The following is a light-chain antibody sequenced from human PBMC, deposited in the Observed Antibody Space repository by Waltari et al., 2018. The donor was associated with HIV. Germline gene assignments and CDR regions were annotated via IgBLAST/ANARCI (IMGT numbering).Light chain of an antibody. J-gene: IGLJ3*02. Sequence: QSALTQPPSASVSPGQSVTIPCTGTSSDVGGYNYVSWYQQHPGKAPKLMIYEVSKRPSGVPDRFSGSKSGSTASLTVSGLQAEDEADYYCSSYAGSNNRWVFGGGTKLTVL. CDR3: SSYAGSNNRWV. V-gene: IGLV2-8*01. CDR2: EVS. CDR1: SSDVGGYNY.